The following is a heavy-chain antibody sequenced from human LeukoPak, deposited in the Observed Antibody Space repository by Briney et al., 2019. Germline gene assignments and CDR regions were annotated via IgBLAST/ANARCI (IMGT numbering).Heavy chain of an antibody. CDR1: GFTFSSYA. J-gene: IGHJ4*02. V-gene: IGHV3-23*01. D-gene: IGHD3-10*01. CDR2: ISGSGGST. Sequence: GGSLRLSCAASGFTFSSYAMSWVRQAPGKGLEWVSAISGSGGSTYYADSVKGRFTISRDNSKNPLYLQMNSLRAEDTAVYYCAKVAHYYGSGSYYEYYFDYWGQGTLVTVSS. CDR3: AKVAHYYGSGSYYEYYFDY.